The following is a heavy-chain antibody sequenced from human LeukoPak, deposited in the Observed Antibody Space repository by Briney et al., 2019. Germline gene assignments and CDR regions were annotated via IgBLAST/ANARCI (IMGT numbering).Heavy chain of an antibody. V-gene: IGHV3-30-3*01. CDR3: ARAGTATIIMDY. CDR2: ISYDGSNK. J-gene: IGHJ4*02. Sequence: GALRLSCAASGFTFSSYAMHWVRQAPGKGLEWVAVISYDGSNKYYADSVKGRFTISRDNSKNTLYLQMNSLRAEDTAVYYCARAGTATIIMDYWGQGTLVTVSS. D-gene: IGHD5-12*01. CDR1: GFTFSSYA.